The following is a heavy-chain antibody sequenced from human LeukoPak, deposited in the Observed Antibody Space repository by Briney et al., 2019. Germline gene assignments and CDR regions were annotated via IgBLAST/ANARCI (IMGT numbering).Heavy chain of an antibody. V-gene: IGHV3-30*18. CDR3: AKSSGFYESSGSDWEYGMDV. J-gene: IGHJ6*02. Sequence: GGSLRLSCAASGFTFSLFGMHWVRQAPGKGLEWLAVTSYDGGEKYYADSVKGRFTISRDNSKNTLYLQMNSLRAEDTAVYYCAKSSGFYESSGSDWEYGMDVWGRGTTVTVSS. CDR2: TSYDGGEK. CDR1: GFTFSLFG. D-gene: IGHD3-22*01.